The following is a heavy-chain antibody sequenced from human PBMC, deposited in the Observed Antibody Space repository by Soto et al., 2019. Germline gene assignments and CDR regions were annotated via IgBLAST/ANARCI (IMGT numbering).Heavy chain of an antibody. CDR3: AKGGSSWSYFDY. CDR2: ISASGGGT. CDR1: GFTFSSYA. D-gene: IGHD6-13*01. V-gene: IGHV3-23*01. Sequence: EVQLLESGGGLVQPGGSLRLSCAASGFTFSSYAMSWVRQAPGKGLEWVSTISASGGGTYYADSVKGRFTISRDNSKNPRYLQMSSLRAEDTAVYYCAKGGSSWSYFDYWGQGALVTVSS. J-gene: IGHJ4*02.